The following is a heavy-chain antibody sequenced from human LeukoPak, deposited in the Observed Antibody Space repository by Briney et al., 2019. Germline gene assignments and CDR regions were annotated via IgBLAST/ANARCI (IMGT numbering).Heavy chain of an antibody. J-gene: IGHJ4*02. V-gene: IGHV3-23*01. D-gene: IGHD4-17*01. CDR1: GFSFSSYA. CDR3: ASSPPTGITVSYFDY. Sequence: GGSLRLSGAASGFSFSSYAMSWVRQAAGKGLEWVSALSDSGASKYYADSVKGRFTISRDNSKNTLYLQMNSLRADDTAVYYCASSPPTGITVSYFDYWGQGTRVTVSS. CDR2: LSDSGASK.